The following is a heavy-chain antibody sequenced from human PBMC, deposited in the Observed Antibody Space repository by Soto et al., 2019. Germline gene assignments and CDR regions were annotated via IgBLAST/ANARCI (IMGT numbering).Heavy chain of an antibody. V-gene: IGHV3-30*18. CDR3: VKPLCYYSDHYDQYSI. J-gene: IGHJ1*01. CDR2: ISKDGSDT. CDR1: GFIFSDFG. Sequence: GRYPRLSCVVYGFIFSDFGMHWVRQSPGEGLAWVASISKDGSDTYYAESVKGRFTISRDNSKNTLFLQMNSLRAEDTAVYSCVKPLCYYSDHYDQYSIWGQGSLVIVSA. D-gene: IGHD3-22*01.